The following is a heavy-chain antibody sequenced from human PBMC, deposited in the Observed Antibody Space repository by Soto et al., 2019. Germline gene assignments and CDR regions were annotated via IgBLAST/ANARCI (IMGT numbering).Heavy chain of an antibody. Sequence: GGSLRLSCAASGFTFSSYSMNWVRQAPGKGLEWVSSISSSSSYIYYADSVKGRFTISRDNAKNSLYLQMNSLRAEDTAVYYCARDHGDYEGAFDIWGQGTMVTVSS. CDR2: ISSSSSYI. V-gene: IGHV3-21*01. D-gene: IGHD4-17*01. J-gene: IGHJ3*02. CDR3: ARDHGDYEGAFDI. CDR1: GFTFSSYS.